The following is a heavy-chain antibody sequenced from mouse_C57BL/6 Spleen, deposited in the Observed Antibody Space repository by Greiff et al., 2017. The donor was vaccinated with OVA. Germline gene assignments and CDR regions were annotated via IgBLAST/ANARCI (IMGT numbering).Heavy chain of an antibody. J-gene: IGHJ3*01. V-gene: IGHV5-9*01. CDR1: GFTFSSST. CDR2: ISGGGGNT. CDR3: ASPYYYGSSYAGFAY. D-gene: IGHD1-1*01. Sequence: EVQLVESGGGLVKPGGSLKLSCAASGFTFSSSTMSWVRQTPEKRLEWVATISGGGGNTYYPDSVKGRFTISRDNAKNTLYLQMSSLRAWDTSLYDCASPYYYGSSYAGFAYWGQGTLVTVSA.